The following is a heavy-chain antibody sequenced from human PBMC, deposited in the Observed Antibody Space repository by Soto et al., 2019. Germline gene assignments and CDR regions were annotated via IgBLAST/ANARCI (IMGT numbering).Heavy chain of an antibody. CDR2: IWYDGSNK. CDR3: ARAAPRYCSGGSCYSGRDY. D-gene: IGHD2-15*01. V-gene: IGHV3-33*01. Sequence: PGGSLRLSCAASGFTFSSYGMHWVRQAPGKGLEWVAVIWYDGSNKYYADSVKGRFTISRDNSKNTLYLQMNSLRAEDTAVYYCARAAPRYCSGGSCYSGRDYWGQGTLVTVSS. J-gene: IGHJ4*02. CDR1: GFTFSSYG.